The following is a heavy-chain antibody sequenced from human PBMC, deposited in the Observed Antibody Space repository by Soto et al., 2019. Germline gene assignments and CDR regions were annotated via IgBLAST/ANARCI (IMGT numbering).Heavy chain of an antibody. CDR1: GYTFTSYY. V-gene: IGHV1-46*01. CDR3: AKSIAAAGDAFDI. D-gene: IGHD6-13*01. Sequence: ASVKVSCKASGYTFTSYYMHWVRQAPGQGLEWMGIINPSGGSTSYAQKFQGRVTMTRDTSTSTVYMELSSLRSEDTAVYYCAKSIAAAGDAFDIWGQGTMVTVSS. J-gene: IGHJ3*02. CDR2: INPSGGST.